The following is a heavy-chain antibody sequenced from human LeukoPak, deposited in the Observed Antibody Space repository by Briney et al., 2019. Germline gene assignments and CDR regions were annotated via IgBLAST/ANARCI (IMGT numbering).Heavy chain of an antibody. J-gene: IGHJ4*02. D-gene: IGHD3-16*01. Sequence: ASVKVSCKASGGTFSSYAINWVRQATGQGLEWMGWMNPNSGNTGYAQKFQGRVTMTRNTSISTAYMELSSLRSEDTAVYYCARDSSLTPWGWGQGTLVTVSS. CDR2: MNPNSGNT. CDR3: ARDSSLTPWG. CDR1: GGTFSSYA. V-gene: IGHV1-8*02.